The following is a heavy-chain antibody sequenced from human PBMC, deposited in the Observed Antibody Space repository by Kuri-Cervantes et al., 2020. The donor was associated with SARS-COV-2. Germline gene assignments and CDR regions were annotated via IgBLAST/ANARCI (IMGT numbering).Heavy chain of an antibody. V-gene: IGHV4-4*07. Sequence: ESLKISCTVSGGSISSYYWSWIRQPAGKGLEWIGRIYSSGSTDYNPSLQSRVTMSVDTSKNQFSLNLISVAAADTAVYYCARDRGIFWSGNDYWGQGTLVTVSS. CDR2: IYSSGST. D-gene: IGHD3-3*01. CDR1: GGSISSYY. J-gene: IGHJ4*02. CDR3: ARDRGIFWSGNDY.